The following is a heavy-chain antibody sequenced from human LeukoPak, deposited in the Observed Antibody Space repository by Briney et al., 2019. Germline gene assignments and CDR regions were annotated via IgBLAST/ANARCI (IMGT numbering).Heavy chain of an antibody. D-gene: IGHD3-10*01. Sequence: PGGSLRLSCAASGFTFSSYAMSWVRQAPGKGLEWVSAISGSGGSTYYADSVKGRFTISRDNSKNTLYLQMSSLRAEDTAVYYCAKSHSGYGSGIPKYYFDYWGQGTLVTVSS. CDR2: ISGSGGST. CDR1: GFTFSSYA. CDR3: AKSHSGYGSGIPKYYFDY. J-gene: IGHJ4*02. V-gene: IGHV3-23*01.